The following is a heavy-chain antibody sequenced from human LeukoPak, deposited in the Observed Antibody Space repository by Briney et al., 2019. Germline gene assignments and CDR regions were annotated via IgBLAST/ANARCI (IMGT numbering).Heavy chain of an antibody. Sequence: GASVKVSCKASGYKFTSYAIHWVRQAPGQRLEWMGWINAGNGDTKYSLKFQGSVTITRDTSASTAYMELSSLKSEDTAVYYCARGYHASSGYHPMRFDPWGQGTLVTVSS. CDR1: GYKFTSYA. D-gene: IGHD3-22*01. CDR3: ARGYHASSGYHPMRFDP. CDR2: INAGNGDT. J-gene: IGHJ5*02. V-gene: IGHV1-3*01.